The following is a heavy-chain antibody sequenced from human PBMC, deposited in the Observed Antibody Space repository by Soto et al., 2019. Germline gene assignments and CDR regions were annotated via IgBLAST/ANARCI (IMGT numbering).Heavy chain of an antibody. V-gene: IGHV4-31*11. D-gene: IGHD4-17*01. Sequence: QVHLQESGPGLVQPSQTLSLTCGVSGGSISTSGYYWSFIRHLPGKGLEWIGSISYGETTSYNPSLKRRGSISRDTSKYQFSLKLTSVTAADTAVYYCARDGGHGEIGYALERWGQGTMVTVSS. CDR2: ISYGETT. J-gene: IGHJ3*01. CDR3: ARDGGHGEIGYALER. CDR1: GGSISTSGYY.